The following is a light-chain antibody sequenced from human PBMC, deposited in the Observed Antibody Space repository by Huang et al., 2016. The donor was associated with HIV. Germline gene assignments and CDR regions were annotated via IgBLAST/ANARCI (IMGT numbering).Light chain of an antibody. Sequence: EIVLTQSPATLSLSPGERATLSCRASQSVDIYLAWYQQRPGQAPRLLIYDASKRATGSPARFSGSGSGTDLSLTSSSLEPEDFAVYYCQQRSNWPPITFGQGTRLEIK. J-gene: IGKJ5*01. CDR2: DAS. V-gene: IGKV3-11*01. CDR1: QSVDIY. CDR3: QQRSNWPPIT.